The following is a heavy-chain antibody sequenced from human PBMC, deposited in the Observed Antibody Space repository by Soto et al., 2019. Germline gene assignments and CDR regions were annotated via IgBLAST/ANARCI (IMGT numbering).Heavy chain of an antibody. CDR1: GGSISSGGYY. CDR2: IYYSGST. CDR3: AGDSVGCSGGSCYSENAFDI. J-gene: IGHJ3*02. Sequence: SETLSVTCTVSGGSISSGGYYWSWIRQHPGKGLEWIGYIYYSGSTYYNPSLKSRVTISVDTSKNQFSLKLSSVTAADTAVYYCAGDSVGCSGGSCYSENAFDIWGQGTMVTVS. V-gene: IGHV4-31*03. D-gene: IGHD2-15*01.